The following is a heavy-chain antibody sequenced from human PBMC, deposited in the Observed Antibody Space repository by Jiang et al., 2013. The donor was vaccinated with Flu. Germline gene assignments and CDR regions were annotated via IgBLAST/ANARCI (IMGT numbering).Heavy chain of an antibody. Sequence: VQLLESGGGLIQPGGSLRLSCAASGFAVSRNYMTWVRQAPGKGLEWVSFIYSGGDTFYADFVKGRFTLSRDNSKNTMYLQMNSLRAEDTAVYYCARVPGTAWGQGTMVTVSS. CDR3: ARVPGTA. CDR1: GFAVSRNY. CDR2: IYSGGDT. J-gene: IGHJ3*01. V-gene: IGHV3-53*01.